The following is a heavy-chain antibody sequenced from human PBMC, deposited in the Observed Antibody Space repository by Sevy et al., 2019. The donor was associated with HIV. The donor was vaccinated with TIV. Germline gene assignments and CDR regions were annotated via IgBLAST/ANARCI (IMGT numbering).Heavy chain of an antibody. J-gene: IGHJ5*02. CDR2: INPSGGST. CDR3: ARDKAMYSSSWLVGGAWFDP. Sequence: ASVKVSCKASGYTFTSYYMHWVRQAPGQGLEWMGIINPSGGSTSYAQKFQGRVTMTRDTCTSTVYMELSSLRSEDTAVYYCARDKAMYSSSWLVGGAWFDPWGQGTLVTVSS. V-gene: IGHV1-46*01. CDR1: GYTFTSYY. D-gene: IGHD6-13*01.